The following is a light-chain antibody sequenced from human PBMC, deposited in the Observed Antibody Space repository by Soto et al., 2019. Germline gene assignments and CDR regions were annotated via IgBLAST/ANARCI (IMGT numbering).Light chain of an antibody. Sequence: DIPMTQSPSSLSAYVGDRVSITCRASQSISNYLNWYQQKPGKAPKLLIYAASSLQSGVPSRFSGSGSGTDFTLSIGSLQPEDFATYYCQQSYTTPRTFGQGTKVDIK. CDR3: QQSYTTPRT. CDR2: AAS. CDR1: QSISNY. V-gene: IGKV1-39*01. J-gene: IGKJ1*01.